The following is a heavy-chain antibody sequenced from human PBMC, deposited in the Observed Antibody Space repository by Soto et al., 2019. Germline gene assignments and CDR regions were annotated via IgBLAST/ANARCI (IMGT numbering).Heavy chain of an antibody. V-gene: IGHV3-30-3*01. CDR2: ISFDGNTQ. CDR1: GFTFRNHA. J-gene: IGHJ6*02. D-gene: IGHD3-3*01. CDR3: ARVALGLAIGHGMDV. Sequence: QVQLVESGGGVVLPGRSLRLSCAVSGFTFRNHAMHWVRQAPGKGLEWVAVISFDGNTQYYADSVKGRFSVSRDNYEDSLFLQMDSLRAEDRAVYYCARVALGLAIGHGMDVGGHGTTVSVSS.